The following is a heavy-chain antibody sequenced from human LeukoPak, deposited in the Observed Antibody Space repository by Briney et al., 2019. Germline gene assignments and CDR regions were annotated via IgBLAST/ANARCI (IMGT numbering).Heavy chain of an antibody. Sequence: SETLSLTCTLSGVFISIYYVRCIRQPPGKSMEWIGYLYYNGNTAYNPSLKSRVTISVEMSKNQLSLKVSSVTAADTAVYYCARGSVYFDSWGQGTLVTVSS. V-gene: IGHV4-59*13. J-gene: IGHJ4*02. CDR2: LYYNGNT. CDR1: GVFISIYY. CDR3: ARGSVYFDS.